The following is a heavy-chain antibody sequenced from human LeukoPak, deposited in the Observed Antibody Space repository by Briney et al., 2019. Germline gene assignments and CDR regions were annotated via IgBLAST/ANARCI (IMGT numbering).Heavy chain of an antibody. Sequence: GASVKVSCKASGYTFTSYDINWVRQATGQGLEWMGWMNPNSGNTGYAQKFQGRVTMNRNTSISTAYMELSSLRSEDTAVYYCARVQGYCTDGRCLFWGQGTLVTVSS. D-gene: IGHD2-8*01. J-gene: IGHJ4*02. CDR2: MNPNSGNT. CDR3: ARVQGYCTDGRCLF. V-gene: IGHV1-8*01. CDR1: GYTFTSYD.